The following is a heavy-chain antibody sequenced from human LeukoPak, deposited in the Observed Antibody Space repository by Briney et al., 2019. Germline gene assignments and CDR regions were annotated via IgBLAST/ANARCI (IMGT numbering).Heavy chain of an antibody. CDR1: GYSFSNYW. D-gene: IGHD3-16*01. J-gene: IGHJ3*02. CDR2: IYPGDSDT. CDR3: ARWGGGGVIAFDM. V-gene: IGHV5-51*01. Sequence: GESLTISCEGSGYSFSNYWIAWIRPKPGEGPEWMGIIYPGDSDTRYSPDFQGQVTFSADRSMSATYLHWSSLKASDTAMYYCARWGGGGVIAFDMWGQGTMVTVSS.